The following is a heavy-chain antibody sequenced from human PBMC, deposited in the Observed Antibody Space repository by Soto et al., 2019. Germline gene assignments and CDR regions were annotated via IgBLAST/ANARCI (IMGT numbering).Heavy chain of an antibody. J-gene: IGHJ5*02. V-gene: IGHV4-38-2*02. Sequence: KTSETLSLTCAVSGFSISSGYFWGWIRQPPGKGPEWLGSIYHSGTTYYNPSVKGRVTISVDTSKNQFSLKMSSVTAADTAVYYCARDSSGYYWSDPWGQGTLVTVSS. CDR3: ARDSSGYYWSDP. CDR2: IYHSGTT. CDR1: GFSISSGYF. D-gene: IGHD3-22*01.